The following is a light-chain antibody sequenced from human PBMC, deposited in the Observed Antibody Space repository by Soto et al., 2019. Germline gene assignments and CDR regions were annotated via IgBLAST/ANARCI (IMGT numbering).Light chain of an antibody. CDR1: KLGDKY. CDR2: QDS. J-gene: IGLJ1*01. V-gene: IGLV3-1*01. CDR3: QAWDSSTFYV. Sequence: SYELTQPPSVSVSPGQTASITCSGDKLGDKYACWYQQKPGQSPVLVIYQDSKRPSGIPERFSGSNSGNTATLTISGTQAMDEADYYCQAWDSSTFYVFGTGTKRTVL.